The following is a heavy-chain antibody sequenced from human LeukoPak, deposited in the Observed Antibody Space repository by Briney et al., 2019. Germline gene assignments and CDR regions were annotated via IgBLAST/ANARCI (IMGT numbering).Heavy chain of an antibody. J-gene: IGHJ3*02. Sequence: SETLSLTCAVPGYSISSGYYWGWIRQPPGKGLEWIGSIYHSGSTYYNPSLKSRVTISVDTSKNQFSLKLSSVTAADTAVYYCARLGITIFGVVISLGGAFDIWGQGTMVTVSS. V-gene: IGHV4-38-2*01. CDR2: IYHSGST. CDR3: ARLGITIFGVVISLGGAFDI. D-gene: IGHD3-3*01. CDR1: GYSISSGYY.